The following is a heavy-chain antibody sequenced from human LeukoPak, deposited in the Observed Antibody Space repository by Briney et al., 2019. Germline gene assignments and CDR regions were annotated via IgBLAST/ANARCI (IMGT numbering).Heavy chain of an antibody. D-gene: IGHD2-15*01. J-gene: IGHJ5*02. V-gene: IGHV3-66*02. Sequence: PGGSLRLSCAASGFTVSSNYMSWVRQAPGKGLEWVSVIYSGGSTYYADSVKGRFTISRDNSKNTLYLQMNSLRAEDTAVYYCERGAVVAATGSPNWFDPWGQGTLVTVSS. CDR2: IYSGGST. CDR1: GFTVSSNY. CDR3: ERGAVVAATGSPNWFDP.